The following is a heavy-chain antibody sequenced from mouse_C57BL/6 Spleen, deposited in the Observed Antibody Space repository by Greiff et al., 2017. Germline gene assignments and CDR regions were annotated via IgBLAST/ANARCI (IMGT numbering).Heavy chain of an antibody. CDR3: ARSIYYYGSSYDFDV. CDR2: INPGSGGT. V-gene: IGHV1-54*01. D-gene: IGHD1-1*01. CDR1: GYAFTNYL. J-gene: IGHJ1*03. Sequence: VQLQQSGAELVRPGTSVKVSCKASGYAFTNYLIEWVKQRPGQGLEWIGVINPGSGGTNYNEKLKGKATLTADKSSSTAYMQLSSLTSEDSAVYFCARSIYYYGSSYDFDVWGTGTTVTVSS.